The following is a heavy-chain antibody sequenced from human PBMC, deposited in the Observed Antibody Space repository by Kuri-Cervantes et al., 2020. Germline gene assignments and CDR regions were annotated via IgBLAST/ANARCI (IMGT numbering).Heavy chain of an antibody. CDR2: IYHSGST. Sequence: LRLSCAVSGGSISSGGYSWSWIRQPPGKGLEWIGCIYHSGSTYYNPSLKSRVTISVDRSKNQFSLKLSSVTAADTAVYYCARASHSSSWPNWFDPWGQGTLVTVSS. V-gene: IGHV4-30-2*01. CDR3: ARASHSSSWPNWFDP. D-gene: IGHD6-13*01. J-gene: IGHJ5*02. CDR1: GGSISSGGYS.